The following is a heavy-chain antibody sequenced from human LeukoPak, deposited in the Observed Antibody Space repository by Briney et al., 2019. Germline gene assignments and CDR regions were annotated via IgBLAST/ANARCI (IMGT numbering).Heavy chain of an antibody. CDR1: GFTFSSFA. Sequence: AGGSLRLSCAASGFTFSSFAMRWLRQAPGKGLEWVSSISGSGGNTYYADSVKGRFTISRDNSKNTLYLQMYSLRDEDTAIYYCAKDPATLSLMLRGVPIDQWGQGTLVTV. V-gene: IGHV3-23*01. D-gene: IGHD3-10*01. CDR2: ISGSGGNT. CDR3: AKDPATLSLMLRGVPIDQ. J-gene: IGHJ4*02.